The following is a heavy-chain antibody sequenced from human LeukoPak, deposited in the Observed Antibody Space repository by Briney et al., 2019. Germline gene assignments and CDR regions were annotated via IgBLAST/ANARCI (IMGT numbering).Heavy chain of an antibody. CDR1: GGSVSSSAYY. V-gene: IGHV4-39*07. Sequence: PSETLSLTCTVSGGSVSSSAYYWGWIRQPPEKGLEWIGNIYYSGSTYYNPSLKSRVTISVDTSKNQFSLKLSSVTAADTAVYYCARDSTSYSSSSALAFDYWGQGTLVTVSS. CDR2: IYYSGST. CDR3: ARDSTSYSSSSALAFDY. J-gene: IGHJ4*02. D-gene: IGHD6-6*01.